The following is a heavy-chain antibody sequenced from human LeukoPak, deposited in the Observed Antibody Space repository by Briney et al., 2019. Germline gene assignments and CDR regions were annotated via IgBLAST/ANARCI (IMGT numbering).Heavy chain of an antibody. D-gene: IGHD5-18*01. V-gene: IGHV4-34*01. J-gene: IGHJ5*02. CDR3: ARDKRSGYSYGYWFDP. CDR2: INHSGST. CDR1: GGSFGGYY. Sequence: SETLSLTCAVYGGSFGGYYWSWIRQPPGKGLEWIGEINHSGSTNYNPSLKSRVTISVDTSKNQFSLKLSSVTAADTAVYYCARDKRSGYSYGYWFDPWGQGTLVTVSS.